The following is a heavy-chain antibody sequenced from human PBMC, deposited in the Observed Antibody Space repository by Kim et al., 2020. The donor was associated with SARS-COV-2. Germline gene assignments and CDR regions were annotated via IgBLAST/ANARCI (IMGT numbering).Heavy chain of an antibody. CDR3: ARAIGGYYYYMDV. CDR2: ISSSSSYI. Sequence: GGSLRLSCAASGFTFSSYSMNWVRQAPGKGLEWVSSISSSSSYIYYADSVKGRFTISRDNAKNSLYLQMNSLRAEDTAVYYCARAIGGYYYYMDVWGKGTTVTVSS. J-gene: IGHJ6*03. D-gene: IGHD2-15*01. CDR1: GFTFSSYS. V-gene: IGHV3-21*01.